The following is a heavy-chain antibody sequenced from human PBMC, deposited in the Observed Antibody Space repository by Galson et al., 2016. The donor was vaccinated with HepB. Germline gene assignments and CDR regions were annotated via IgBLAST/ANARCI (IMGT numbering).Heavy chain of an antibody. CDR3: AKSLWSGHYYFDY. J-gene: IGHJ4*02. CDR1: GFTFSTYA. V-gene: IGHV3-23*01. Sequence: SLRLSCAASGFTFSTYAMSWVRQAPGKGPEWVSVISGDGATTFYADPVKGRCTISRDNSKNTLYLQMNSLRAEDTAIYYCAKSLWSGHYYFDYWGQGDLVPVSS. D-gene: IGHD3-10*01. CDR2: ISGDGATT.